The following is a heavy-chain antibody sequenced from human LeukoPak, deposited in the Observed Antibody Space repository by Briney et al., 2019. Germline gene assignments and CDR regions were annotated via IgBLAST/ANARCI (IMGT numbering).Heavy chain of an antibody. CDR1: GYTFTSYG. CDR2: ISAYNGNT. D-gene: IGHD2-15*01. V-gene: IGHV1-18*01. CDR3: ARAEGVVVAAHIDV. Sequence: ASVKVSCKASGYTFTSYGIYWVRQAPGQGLEWMAWISAYNGNTNYAQKLQGRVTVTTDTSTSTAYMELRSLRSDDTAIYYCARAEGVVVAAHIDVWGKGTTVTVSS. J-gene: IGHJ6*03.